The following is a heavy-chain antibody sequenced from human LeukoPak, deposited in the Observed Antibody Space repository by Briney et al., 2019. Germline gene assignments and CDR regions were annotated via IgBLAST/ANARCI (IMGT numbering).Heavy chain of an antibody. CDR1: GGTFSSYA. J-gene: IGHJ5*02. D-gene: IGHD2-2*02. Sequence: SVKVSCKASGGTFSSYAISWVRQAPGQGLEWMGGIIPIFGTANYAQKFQGRVTITADESTSTAYMELSSLRSEDTAVYYCARGGIVVVPAAIRTAYNWFDPWGQGTLVTVSS. V-gene: IGHV1-69*13. CDR2: IIPIFGTA. CDR3: ARGGIVVVPAAIRTAYNWFDP.